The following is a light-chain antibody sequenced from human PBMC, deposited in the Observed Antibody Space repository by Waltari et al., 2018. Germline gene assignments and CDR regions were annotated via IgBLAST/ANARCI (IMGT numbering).Light chain of an antibody. V-gene: IGKV1-9*01. J-gene: IGKJ5*01. CDR1: QDTSSH. CDR2: GAS. CDR3: QQLNSYPIT. Sequence: DIQLTQSPSFLSASVGDRVTITCRASQDTSSHLAWYQKNPGKAPKHLVYGASTLGSGVPSGFSGGGSGTEFTLTFSSLQPEDFATYYCQQLNSYPITFGQGTRLEIK.